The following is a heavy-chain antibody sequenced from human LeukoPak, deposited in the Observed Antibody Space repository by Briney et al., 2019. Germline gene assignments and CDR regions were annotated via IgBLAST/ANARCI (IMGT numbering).Heavy chain of an antibody. CDR1: GGSFSGYY. D-gene: IGHD4-17*01. CDR3: ASGYGVPFDY. J-gene: IGHJ4*02. V-gene: IGHV4-34*01. Sequence: SETLSLTCTVYGGSFSGYYWSWIRQPPGKGLEWIGEINHSGSTNYNASLKSRVTISVDTSKNQFSLKLSSVTAADTAVYYCASGYGVPFDYWGQGTLVTVSS. CDR2: INHSGST.